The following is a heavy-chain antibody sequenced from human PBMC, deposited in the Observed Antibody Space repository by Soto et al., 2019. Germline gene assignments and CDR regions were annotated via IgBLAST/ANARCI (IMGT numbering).Heavy chain of an antibody. Sequence: VQLLESGGGLVQPWGSLRLSCAASGFPFRDYAMNWVRQAPGKWLEWVSDISGNGDSARYADSVKGRFTVSRDNSRDTLYLQMNSLSVDDTAVYYCGKERRGSGWSVCNFWGQGTLVTVSS. CDR1: GFPFRDYA. V-gene: IGHV3-23*01. J-gene: IGHJ4*02. D-gene: IGHD6-19*01. CDR2: ISGNGDSA. CDR3: GKERRGSGWSVCNF.